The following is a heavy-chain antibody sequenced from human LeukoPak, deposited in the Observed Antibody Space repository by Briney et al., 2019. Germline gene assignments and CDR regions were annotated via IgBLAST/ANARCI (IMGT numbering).Heavy chain of an antibody. CDR3: ASEVNSSSWPSKGKRDY. CDR2: ISSSSSYI. D-gene: IGHD6-13*01. CDR1: GFTFSTYG. V-gene: IGHV3-21*04. Sequence: GGTLRLSCAASGFTFSTYGMNWVRQAPGKGLEWVSSISSSSSYIYYADSVKGRFTISRDNAKNSLYLQMNSLRAEDTAVYYCASEVNSSSWPSKGKRDYWGQGTLVTVSS. J-gene: IGHJ4*02.